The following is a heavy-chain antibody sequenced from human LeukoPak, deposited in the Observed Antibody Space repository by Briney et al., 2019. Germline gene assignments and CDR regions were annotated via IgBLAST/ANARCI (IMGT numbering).Heavy chain of an antibody. CDR2: ITASGTAM. CDR1: GFTFSSYS. D-gene: IGHD6-19*01. CDR3: ARDRSIAVAGREIDY. J-gene: IGHJ4*02. V-gene: IGHV3-48*04. Sequence: PGGSLRLSCAASGFTFSSYSMNWVRQAPGKGLEWVSHITASGTAMFYADSVKGRFTISRDNAKNSLYLQMNSLRAEDTAVYYCARDRSIAVAGREIDYWGQGTLVTVSS.